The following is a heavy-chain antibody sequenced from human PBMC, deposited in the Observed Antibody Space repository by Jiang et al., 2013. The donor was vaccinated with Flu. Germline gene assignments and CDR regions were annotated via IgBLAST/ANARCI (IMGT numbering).Heavy chain of an antibody. CDR3: ARGSSGWPFDY. J-gene: IGHJ4*02. V-gene: IGHV4-39*02. CDR2: IYYSGTT. Sequence: PGLVKPSETLSLTCTVSGGSISSSSYYWGWLRQPPGKGLEWIGSIYYSGTTPYNPSLKSRVTISVDTSKDHFSLKLSSVTAADTAVYYCARGSSGWPFDYWGQGTPVTVSS. D-gene: IGHD6-19*01. CDR1: GGSISSSSYY.